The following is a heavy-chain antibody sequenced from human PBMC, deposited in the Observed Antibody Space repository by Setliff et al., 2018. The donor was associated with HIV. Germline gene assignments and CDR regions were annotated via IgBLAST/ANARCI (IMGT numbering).Heavy chain of an antibody. CDR2: INPSGGST. CDR3: ARRADWCDL. CDR1: GYTFTSYY. V-gene: IGHV1-46*01. Sequence: ASVKVSCKASGYTFTSYYIHWVRQAPGQGLEWMGRINPSGGSTSYAQKFQGRVTMTKDTSTSTAYMELRSLRYDDTAVYYCARRADWCDLWGQGTLVTVSS. J-gene: IGHJ5*02.